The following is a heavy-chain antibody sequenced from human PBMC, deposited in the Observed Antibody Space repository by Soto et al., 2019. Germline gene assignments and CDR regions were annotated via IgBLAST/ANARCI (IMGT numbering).Heavy chain of an antibody. CDR3: ARDRDYYDSSGYYYGRAFDI. V-gene: IGHV4-61*08. Sequence: PSETLSLTCTVSGGSISSGDYYWSWIRQPPGKGLEWIGYIYYSGSTNYNPSLKSRVTISVDTSKNQFSLKLSSVTAADTAVYYCARDRDYYDSSGYYYGRAFDIWGQGTMVTVSS. D-gene: IGHD3-22*01. CDR2: IYYSGST. CDR1: GGSISSGDYY. J-gene: IGHJ3*02.